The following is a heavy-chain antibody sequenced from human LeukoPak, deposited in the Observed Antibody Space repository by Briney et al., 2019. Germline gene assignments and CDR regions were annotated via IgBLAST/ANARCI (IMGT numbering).Heavy chain of an antibody. J-gene: IGHJ5*02. CDR2: ISYDGSNK. D-gene: IGHD3-10*01. CDR1: GFTVSSYA. Sequence: PGGSLRLSCAASGFTVSSYAMHWVRQAPGKGLEWVAVISYDGSNKYYADSVKGRFTISSDNSKNALYLQMHSLSAEDTAVYSCASSLVGGSGSYLRFDPWGQGTLVTVSS. V-gene: IGHV3-30*04. CDR3: ASSLVGGSGSYLRFDP.